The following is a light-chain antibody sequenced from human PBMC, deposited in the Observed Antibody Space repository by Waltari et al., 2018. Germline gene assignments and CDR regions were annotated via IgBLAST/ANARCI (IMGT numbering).Light chain of an antibody. V-gene: IGLV1-40*01. Sequence: SCTGSSSNIGAGYDVHWYQHLPGTAPKLLIHGNSNRPSGVPDRFSGSKSGTSASLAITGLQADDEADYYCQSYDISLSGYVFGTGTKVTVL. CDR2: GNS. J-gene: IGLJ1*01. CDR1: SSNIGAGYD. CDR3: QSYDISLSGYV.